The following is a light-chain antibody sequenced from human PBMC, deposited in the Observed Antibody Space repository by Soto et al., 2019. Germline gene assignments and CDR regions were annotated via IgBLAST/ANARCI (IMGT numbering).Light chain of an antibody. CDR1: SSDFGGYNY. CDR3: SSYTATRGV. Sequence: QSALTQPASVSGSPGQSITISCTGTSSDFGGYNYVSWYQQHPGNAPKLMIYEVSNRPSGVSNRFSGSKSGNTASLTISGLQAEDEADYYCSSYTATRGVFGTGTKVTVL. CDR2: EVS. J-gene: IGLJ1*01. V-gene: IGLV2-14*03.